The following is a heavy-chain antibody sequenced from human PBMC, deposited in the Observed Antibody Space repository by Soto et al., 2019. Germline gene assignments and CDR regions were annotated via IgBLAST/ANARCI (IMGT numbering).Heavy chain of an antibody. V-gene: IGHV3-23*01. J-gene: IGHJ4*02. Sequence: GSLRLSCAASGFSFTNFAMSWVRQAPGKGLEWVAGIGASGDITWYADSVKGRLSISRDNSKNTLYLQLNSLRFEDTAVYYCAKDDFTDRGDDYFDYWGPGTLVTSPQ. CDR2: IGASGDIT. CDR3: AKDDFTDRGDDYFDY. CDR1: GFSFTNFA. D-gene: IGHD2-21*02.